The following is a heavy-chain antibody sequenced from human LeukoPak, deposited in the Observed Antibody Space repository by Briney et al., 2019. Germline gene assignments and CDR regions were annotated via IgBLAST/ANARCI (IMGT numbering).Heavy chain of an antibody. CDR3: AKDKGRFSIAAPKDAFDI. D-gene: IGHD6-6*01. Sequence: GGSLRLSCAASGFTFSSSGMSWVRQAPGKGLEWVSVISGSGGRTNYADSVRGRFTISRDNSKNTLYLQMNSLRAGDTAIYYCAKDKGRFSIAAPKDAFDIWGQGTMVTVSS. CDR2: ISGSGGRT. V-gene: IGHV3-23*01. J-gene: IGHJ3*02. CDR1: GFTFSSSG.